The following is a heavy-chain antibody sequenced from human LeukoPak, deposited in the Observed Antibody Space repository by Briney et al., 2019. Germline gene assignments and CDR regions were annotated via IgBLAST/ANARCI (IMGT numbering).Heavy chain of an antibody. J-gene: IGHJ4*02. V-gene: IGHV3-33*06. CDR1: GFTFSKFG. CDR3: AKDWSLGYGCLDY. Sequence: GGSLRLSCAASGFTFSKFGMHWVRQTPGKGLEWVALVWNDGSKNYYADSVKGRFTISRDNSKDTLYLLLNSLRAKDTAVYYCAKDWSLGYGCLDYWGQGTLVTVSS. D-gene: IGHD5-12*01. CDR2: VWNDGSKN.